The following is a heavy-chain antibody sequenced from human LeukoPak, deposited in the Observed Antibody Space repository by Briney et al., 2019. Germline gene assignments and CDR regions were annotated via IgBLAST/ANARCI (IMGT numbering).Heavy chain of an antibody. CDR3: ASGSEYSSGRYKTFGGGY. D-gene: IGHD6-19*01. CDR1: GFTFSSYE. Sequence: PGGSLRLSCAASGFTFSSYEMNWVRQAPGKGLEWVSYISSSGSTIYYADSVKGRFTISRDNAKNSLYLQMNSLRAEDTALYYCASGSEYSSGRYKTFGGGYWGQGTLVTVSS. J-gene: IGHJ4*02. CDR2: ISSSGSTI. V-gene: IGHV3-48*03.